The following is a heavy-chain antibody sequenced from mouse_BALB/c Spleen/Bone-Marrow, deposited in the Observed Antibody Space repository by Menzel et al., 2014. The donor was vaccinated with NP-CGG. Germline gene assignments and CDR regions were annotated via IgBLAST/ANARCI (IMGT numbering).Heavy chain of an antibody. CDR1: GHTFTSYW. V-gene: IGHV1S22*01. J-gene: IGHJ2*01. CDR2: IYPGSGST. CDR3: TNHYFDY. Sequence: LQQSGSELVRPGASVKLSCKASGHTFTSYWMHWVKQRPGQGLEWIGNIYPGSGSTNYDEKFKSKATLTVDTSSSTAYMQLSSLTSEDSAVYYCTNHYFDYWGQGTTLTVSS.